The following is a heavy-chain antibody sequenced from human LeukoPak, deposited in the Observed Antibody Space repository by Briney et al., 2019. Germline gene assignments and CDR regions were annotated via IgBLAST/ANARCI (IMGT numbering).Heavy chain of an antibody. V-gene: IGHV1-24*01. CDR2: FDPEDGET. D-gene: IGHD3-10*01. Sequence: ASVKVSCKVSGYTLTELSMHWVRQAPGKGLEWMGGFDPEDGETIYAQKFQGRVTMTRDMSTSTVYMELSSLRSEDTAVYYCARFTVAYGHGNFDYWGQGTLVTVSS. CDR1: GYTLTELS. CDR3: ARFTVAYGHGNFDY. J-gene: IGHJ4*02.